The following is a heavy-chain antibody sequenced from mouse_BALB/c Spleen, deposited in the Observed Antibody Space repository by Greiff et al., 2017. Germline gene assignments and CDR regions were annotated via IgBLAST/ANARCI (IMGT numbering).Heavy chain of an antibody. CDR3: ARNGNYQYYYAMDY. Sequence: EVKLMESGPGLVKPSQSLSLTCTVTGYSITSDYAWNWIRQFPGNKLEWMGYISYSGSTSYNPSLKSRISITRDTSKNQFFLQLNSVTTEDTATYYCARNGNYQYYYAMDYWGQGTSVTVSS. J-gene: IGHJ4*01. CDR1: GYSITSDYA. D-gene: IGHD2-1*01. V-gene: IGHV3-2*02. CDR2: ISYSGST.